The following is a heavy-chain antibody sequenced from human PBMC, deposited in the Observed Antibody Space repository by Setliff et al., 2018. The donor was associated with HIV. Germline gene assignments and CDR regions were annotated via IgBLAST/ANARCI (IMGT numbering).Heavy chain of an antibody. CDR1: GYSLSSGYY. J-gene: IGHJ3*02. Sequence: LSLTCAVSGYSLSSGYYWGWIRQPPGKGLEWIGSMYHSGSTYYNPSLKSRVTISVDTSKNYFSLKLSYVTAADTAVYYCARERELLRGDAFDIWGLGTMVTVSS. V-gene: IGHV4-38-2*02. CDR3: ARERELLRGDAFDI. CDR2: MYHSGST. D-gene: IGHD1-26*01.